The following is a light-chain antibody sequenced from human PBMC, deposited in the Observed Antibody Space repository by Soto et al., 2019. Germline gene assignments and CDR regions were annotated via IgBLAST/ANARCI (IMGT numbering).Light chain of an antibody. CDR2: DTS. CDR3: QQRSNWIFS. Sequence: EIVLTQSPATLSLAPGDRATLSCRASQSLSESLTWYQQKPGQTPRLLIYDTSNRAPGIPARFSGSGSGTDFILTISSLEPEDFAVYYCQQRSNWIFSFGPGTKVDIK. CDR1: QSLSES. J-gene: IGKJ3*01. V-gene: IGKV3-11*01.